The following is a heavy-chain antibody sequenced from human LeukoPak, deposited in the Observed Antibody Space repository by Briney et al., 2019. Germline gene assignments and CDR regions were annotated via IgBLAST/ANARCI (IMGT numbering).Heavy chain of an antibody. CDR2: ISGGGGTI. CDR1: GFTFSAYS. J-gene: IGHJ3*02. D-gene: IGHD1-26*01. Sequence: GGSLRLSCAASGFTFSAYSMNWVRQAPGKGLEWVSFISGGGGTIYYADSVKGRFTISRDDAKNSLYLQMNSLRDEDTAVFYCARILSGSGSYGAFDIWGQGTMVTVSS. CDR3: ARILSGSGSYGAFDI. V-gene: IGHV3-48*02.